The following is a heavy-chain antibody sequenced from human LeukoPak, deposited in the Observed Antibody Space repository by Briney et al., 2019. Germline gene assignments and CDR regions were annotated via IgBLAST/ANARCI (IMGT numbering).Heavy chain of an antibody. Sequence: GGSLRLSCAASGFTFSSYAMHWVRQAPGKGLEWVAVISYDGSNKYYADSVKGRFTISRDNSKNTLYLQMNSLRAEDTAVYYCARHCSSTSCYSPGSFDYWGQGTLVTVSS. D-gene: IGHD2-2*01. CDR2: ISYDGSNK. V-gene: IGHV3-30*04. CDR1: GFTFSSYA. CDR3: ARHCSSTSCYSPGSFDY. J-gene: IGHJ4*02.